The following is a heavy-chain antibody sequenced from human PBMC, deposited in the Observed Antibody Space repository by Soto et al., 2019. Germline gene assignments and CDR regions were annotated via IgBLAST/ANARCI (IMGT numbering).Heavy chain of an antibody. D-gene: IGHD2-15*01. J-gene: IGHJ4*02. CDR3: ARAPMVVTRSYFDN. CDR1: GGSIRNYY. V-gene: IGHV4-59*01. CDR2: IYSSGST. Sequence: SETLSLTCRVSGGSIRNYYWSWIRQSPGKGPVWIGHIYSSGSTKYNPSLQSRVSISSDTSKNQFSLNLTSVTAADTAVYYCARAPMVVTRSYFDNWGQGTPVTVSS.